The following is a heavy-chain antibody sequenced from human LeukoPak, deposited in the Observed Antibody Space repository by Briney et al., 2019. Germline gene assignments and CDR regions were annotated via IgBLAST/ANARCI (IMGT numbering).Heavy chain of an antibody. CDR2: INPNSGGT. J-gene: IGHJ6*03. CDR1: GYTFTGYY. V-gene: IGHV1-2*02. CDR3: ARDGCSSTWSYLCYYYMDV. D-gene: IGHD2-2*01. Sequence: ASVKVSCKASGYTFTGYYMHWVRQAPGQGLEWMGWINPNSGGTNYAQKFQGRVTMTRDTSISTAYMELSRLRSDDTAVYYCARDGCSSTWSYLCYYYMDVWGKGTTVTISS.